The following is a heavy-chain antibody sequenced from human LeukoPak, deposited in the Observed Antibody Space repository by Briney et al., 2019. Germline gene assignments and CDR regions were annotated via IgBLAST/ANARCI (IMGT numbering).Heavy chain of an antibody. CDR3: ARRRGCSSSSCPPDY. CDR1: GYTFTTYW. V-gene: IGHV5-51*01. D-gene: IGHD2-2*01. Sequence: PGESLKISCRGSGYTFTTYWIGWVRQMPGKGLEWMGIIYPGDSDTRYSPSFQGPVTMSADKSINTAYLQWTSLKASDTAMYYCARRRGCSSSSCPPDYWGQGTLVTVSS. J-gene: IGHJ4*02. CDR2: IYPGDSDT.